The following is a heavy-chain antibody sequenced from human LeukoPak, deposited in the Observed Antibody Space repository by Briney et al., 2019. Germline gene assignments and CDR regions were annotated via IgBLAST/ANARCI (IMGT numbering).Heavy chain of an antibody. CDR1: GFTVSGNY. D-gene: IGHD3-9*01. J-gene: IGHJ4*02. Sequence: GGSLRLSCAASGFTVSGNYTSWVRQAPGSGLDWVSIIYSGGTTYYADSVKGRFTISTDESKNTLFLQMNSLRAEDTALYYCARMLISTGYYVDYWGQGTLVTVSS. CDR3: ARMLISTGYYVDY. V-gene: IGHV3-53*01. CDR2: IYSGGTT.